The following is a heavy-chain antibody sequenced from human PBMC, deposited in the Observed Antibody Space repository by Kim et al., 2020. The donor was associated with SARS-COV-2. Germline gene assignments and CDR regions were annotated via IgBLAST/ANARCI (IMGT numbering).Heavy chain of an antibody. D-gene: IGHD4-17*01. Sequence: SETLSLTCAVYGGSFSGYYWSWIRQPPGKGLEWIGEINHSGSTNYNPSLKSRVTISVDTSKNQFSLKLSSVTAAATAVYYCARGRGGTTVVTLGLGYYYYYGMDVWGQGTTVTVSS. J-gene: IGHJ6*02. CDR2: INHSGST. CDR3: ARGRGGTTVVTLGLGYYYYYGMDV. V-gene: IGHV4-34*01. CDR1: GGSFSGYY.